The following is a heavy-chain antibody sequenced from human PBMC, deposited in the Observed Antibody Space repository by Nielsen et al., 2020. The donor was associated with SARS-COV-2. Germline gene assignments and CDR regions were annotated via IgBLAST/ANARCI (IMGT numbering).Heavy chain of an antibody. V-gene: IGHV1-2*02. CDR2: INPNSGGT. CDR1: GYTFTGYY. Sequence: ASVKVSCKASGYTFTGYYMHWVRQAPGQGLEWMGWINPNSGGTNYAQKLQGRVTMTTDTSTSTAYMELRSLRSDDTAVYYCAGDIVGASWFDPWGQGTLVTVSS. J-gene: IGHJ5*02. CDR3: AGDIVGASWFDP. D-gene: IGHD2-15*01.